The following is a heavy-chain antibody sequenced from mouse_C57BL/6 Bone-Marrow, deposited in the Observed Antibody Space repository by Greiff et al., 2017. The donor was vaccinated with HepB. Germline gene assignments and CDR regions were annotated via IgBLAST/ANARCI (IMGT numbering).Heavy chain of an antibody. CDR1: GYTFTSYW. V-gene: IGHV1-72*01. D-gene: IGHD1-1*01. Sequence: VQLQQPGAELVKPGASVKLSCKASGYTFTSYWMHWVKQRPGRGLEWIGRIDPNSGGTKYNEKFKSKATLTVDKPSSTAYMQRSSLTSEDSAVYYCARQRGGVYYYGSSAWFAYWGQGTLVTVSA. CDR3: ARQRGGVYYYGSSAWFAY. J-gene: IGHJ3*01. CDR2: IDPNSGGT.